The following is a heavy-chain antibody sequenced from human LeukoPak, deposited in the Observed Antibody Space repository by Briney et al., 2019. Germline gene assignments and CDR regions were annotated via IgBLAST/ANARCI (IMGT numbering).Heavy chain of an antibody. CDR2: ISSDGSRT. V-gene: IGHV3-74*01. J-gene: IGHJ4*02. D-gene: IGHD3-22*01. CDR1: GLTFSGYW. Sequence: PGGSLRLSCAASGLTFSGYWMHWVRQAPGKGLVWVSHISSDGSRTTYADSVRGRFTISRDNAKNTLYLQMNSLRAEDTAVYYCAKGSYYDSSGYHPLSFDYWGQGTLVTVSS. CDR3: AKGSYYDSSGYHPLSFDY.